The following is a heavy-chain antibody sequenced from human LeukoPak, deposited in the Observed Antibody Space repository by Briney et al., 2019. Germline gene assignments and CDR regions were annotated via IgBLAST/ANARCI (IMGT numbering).Heavy chain of an antibody. CDR2: IGSQFYGGTT. CDR1: GFVFGDST. Sequence: SGGSLRLSCVTSGFVFGDSTLTWVRQAPEKGLEWVGFIGSQFYGGTTQYAPSLKGRFTISRDDSKNVAFLQMDSLKVEDTAVYYCLRGGNWNDPPFDSWGQGTLVTVSS. D-gene: IGHD1-20*01. V-gene: IGHV3-49*04. J-gene: IGHJ4*02. CDR3: LRGGNWNDPPFDS.